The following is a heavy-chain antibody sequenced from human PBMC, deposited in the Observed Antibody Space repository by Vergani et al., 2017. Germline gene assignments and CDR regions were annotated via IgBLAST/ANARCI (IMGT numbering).Heavy chain of an antibody. Sequence: QVQLVQSAAEVKKPGSSVKVSCKASGGTFSSYAISWVRQAPGQGLEWMGRIIPILGIANYAQKFQGRVTITADKSTSTAYMELSSLRSEDTAVYYCARDRGSGWPSTLYYYYYYMDVWGKGTTVTVSS. D-gene: IGHD6-19*01. CDR3: ARDRGSGWPSTLYYYYYYMDV. J-gene: IGHJ6*03. V-gene: IGHV1-69*04. CDR1: GGTFSSYA. CDR2: IIPILGIA.